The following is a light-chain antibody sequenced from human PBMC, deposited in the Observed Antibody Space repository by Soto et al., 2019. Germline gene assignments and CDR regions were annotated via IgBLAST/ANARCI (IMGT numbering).Light chain of an antibody. Sequence: QSALTQPASVSGSPGQSITISCTGTSSDIGDYTHVSWYQQHPGKAPKLMIFAVNQRPPGVPDRFSGSKSGNTASLTVSGLQIEDEADYYCSSYEGTNNVIFGGGTKLTVL. CDR3: SSYEGTNNVI. CDR1: SSDIGDYTH. V-gene: IGLV2-8*01. J-gene: IGLJ2*01. CDR2: AVN.